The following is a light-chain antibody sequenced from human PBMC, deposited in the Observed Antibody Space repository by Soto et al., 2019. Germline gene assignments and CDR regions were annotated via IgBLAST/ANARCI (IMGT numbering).Light chain of an antibody. CDR3: QQSYITPPYT. V-gene: IGKV1-39*01. CDR2: AAS. J-gene: IGKJ2*01. Sequence: DLQMTQSPSSLSASEGDRVTITCRASQSINSYLTWYQQRPGKAPKLLISAASSLQSGVPSRFSGSGSGTDFTVAISVQQPEDSATYYCQQSYITPPYTFGEGTNLEIK. CDR1: QSINSY.